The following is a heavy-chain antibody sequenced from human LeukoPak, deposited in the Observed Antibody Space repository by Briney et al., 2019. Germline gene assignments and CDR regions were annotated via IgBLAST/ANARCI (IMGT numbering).Heavy chain of an antibody. Sequence: PSETLSLTCTVSGDSNSSYYWSWIRQPPGKGLEWIGYIYYSGSTNYNPSLKSRVTISVDTSKNQFSLKLSPVTAADTAVYYCARGKWFGGDWGQGTLVTVSS. V-gene: IGHV4-59*01. CDR3: ARGKWFGGD. CDR2: IYYSGST. D-gene: IGHD3-10*01. J-gene: IGHJ4*02. CDR1: GDSNSSYY.